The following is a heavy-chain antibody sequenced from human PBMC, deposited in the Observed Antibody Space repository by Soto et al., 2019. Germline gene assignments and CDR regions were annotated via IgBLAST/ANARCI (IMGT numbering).Heavy chain of an antibody. Sequence: PAGSLRLSCAASGFTFSSYAMSWVRQAPGKGLEWVSAISGSGGSTYYADSVKGRFTISRDNSKNTLYLQMNSQRAEDTAVYYCAKDGHGGDYFPEKPPYYFDYWGQGTLVTVSS. CDR3: AKDGHGGDYFPEKPPYYFDY. CDR1: GFTFSSYA. J-gene: IGHJ4*01. D-gene: IGHD4-17*01. CDR2: ISGSGGST. V-gene: IGHV3-23*01.